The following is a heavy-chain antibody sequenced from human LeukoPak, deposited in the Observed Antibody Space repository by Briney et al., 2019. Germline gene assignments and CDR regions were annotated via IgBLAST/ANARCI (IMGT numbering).Heavy chain of an antibody. CDR1: GFTFTNAW. V-gene: IGHV3-15*01. J-gene: IGHJ4*02. CDR2: VKSMADGGTT. Sequence: GGSLRLSCVASGFTFTNAWMSWVRQAPGKGLEWVGRVKSMADGGTTDYAAPVKGRFTISRDDSKNTLYLQVNSLQSEDTAVYYCTTASLAVAGTSCFDFWGQGTLVAVSS. CDR3: TTASLAVAGTSCFDF. D-gene: IGHD6-19*01.